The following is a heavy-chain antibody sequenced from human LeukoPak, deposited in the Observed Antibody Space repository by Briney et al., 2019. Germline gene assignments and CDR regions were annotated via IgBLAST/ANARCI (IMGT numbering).Heavy chain of an antibody. V-gene: IGHV3-11*01. D-gene: IGHD2-15*01. CDR2: ISSSGSTI. Sequence: PGGSLRLSCAASGFTFSDYYMSWIRQAPGKGLEWVSYISSSGSTIYYADSVKGRFTISRDNAKNSLYLQMNSLRAEDTAVYYCASRYCSGGSCYFDYWGQGTLVTVSS. J-gene: IGHJ4*02. CDR3: ASRYCSGGSCYFDY. CDR1: GFTFSDYY.